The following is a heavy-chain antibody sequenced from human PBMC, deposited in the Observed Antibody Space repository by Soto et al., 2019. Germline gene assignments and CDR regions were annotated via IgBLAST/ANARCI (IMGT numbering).Heavy chain of an antibody. Sequence: GESLRLSCAASGFTLDDDAMHWVRQAPGKGLEWVSGISWNSGSIGYADSVKGRFTLSRDNAKNSLYLQMNRLRAEDTALYFIAQDGHKANPMILVVLGYFDSWGQGTLVTVSS. J-gene: IGHJ4*02. CDR2: ISWNSGSI. CDR1: GFTLDDDA. D-gene: IGHD3-22*01. CDR3: AQDGHKANPMILVVLGYFDS. V-gene: IGHV3-9*01.